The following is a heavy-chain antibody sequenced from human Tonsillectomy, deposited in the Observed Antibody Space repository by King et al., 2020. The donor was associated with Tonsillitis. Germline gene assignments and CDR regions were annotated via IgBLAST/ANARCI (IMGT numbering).Heavy chain of an antibody. CDR3: AKDWNQYYYDSSGLFDY. V-gene: IGHV3-30*18. Sequence: QLVQSGGGVVQPGRSLILSCAASGFTFSSYGMHWVRQAPGNGLEWVAVISYDGSNKYYAVSVKGRFTISRDNSKNTLYLQMNSLRAEDTAVYYCAKDWNQYYYDSSGLFDYWGQGTLVTVSS. CDR2: ISYDGSNK. CDR1: GFTFSSYG. D-gene: IGHD3-22*01. J-gene: IGHJ4*02.